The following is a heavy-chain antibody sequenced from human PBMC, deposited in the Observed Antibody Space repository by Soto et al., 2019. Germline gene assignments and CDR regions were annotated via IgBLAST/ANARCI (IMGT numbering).Heavy chain of an antibody. CDR3: AKATLRVVHPLVLDH. CDR2: ISGSGGAT. J-gene: IGHJ4*02. V-gene: IGHV3-23*01. Sequence: PGGSLRLSCEASGFSFSSSAMNWVRQAPGKGLEWISVISGSGGATYFADSVKGRFTISRDNSKNTLYLQMNSLRAEDTAVYYCAKATLRVVHPLVLDHWGKGSLVTV. CDR1: GFSFSSSA. D-gene: IGHD3-3*01.